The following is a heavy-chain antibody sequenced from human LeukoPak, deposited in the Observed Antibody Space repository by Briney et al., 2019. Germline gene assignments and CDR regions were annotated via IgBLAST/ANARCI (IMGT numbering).Heavy chain of an antibody. Sequence: PGGSLRLSCAASGFTFSSYGMHWVRQAPGKGLEWVVVIWYDGSNKYYADSVKGRFTISRDNSKNTLYLQMNSLRAEDTAVYYCAGGSRSGRFDPWGQGTLVTVSS. D-gene: IGHD3-10*01. CDR3: AGGSRSGRFDP. CDR1: GFTFSSYG. J-gene: IGHJ5*02. CDR2: IWYDGSNK. V-gene: IGHV3-33*01.